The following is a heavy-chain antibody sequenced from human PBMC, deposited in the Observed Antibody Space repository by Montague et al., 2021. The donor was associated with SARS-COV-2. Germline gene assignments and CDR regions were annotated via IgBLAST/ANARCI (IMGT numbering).Heavy chain of an antibody. Sequence: CAISGDSVSSNSAAWNWIRQSPSRGLEWLGRTYYRSKWYNEYAVXVNSRITINPDTSKNQFSLQLNSVTPEDTAVYYCAREADRCYFYGMDIWGQGTPVTVSS. CDR2: TYYRSKWYN. CDR3: AREADRCYFYGMDI. D-gene: IGHD6-19*01. CDR1: GDSVSSNSAA. J-gene: IGHJ6*02. V-gene: IGHV6-1*01.